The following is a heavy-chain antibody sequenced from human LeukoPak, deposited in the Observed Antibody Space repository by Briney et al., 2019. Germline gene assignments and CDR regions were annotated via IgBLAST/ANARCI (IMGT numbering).Heavy chain of an antibody. Sequence: GASVKVSCKASGYTFTSYGISWVRQAPGQGLEWMGWISGYNGNPNYAQKVQGRVTMTTDTSASTAYMELRSLRSDDTAVYYCARGPNGAAAGPDFDYWGQGTLVTVSS. CDR2: ISGYNGNP. D-gene: IGHD6-13*01. J-gene: IGHJ4*02. CDR1: GYTFTSYG. V-gene: IGHV1-18*01. CDR3: ARGPNGAAAGPDFDY.